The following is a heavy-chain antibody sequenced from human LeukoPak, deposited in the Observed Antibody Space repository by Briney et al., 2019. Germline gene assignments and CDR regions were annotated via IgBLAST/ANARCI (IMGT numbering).Heavy chain of an antibody. D-gene: IGHD2-15*01. CDR1: GFTFSSYA. Sequence: PGGSLRLSCAASGFTFSSYAMSWVRQASGKGLEWVSAISGSGGSTYYADSVKGRFTISRDNSKNTLYLQMNSLRAEDTAVYYCAKDRCSGGSCYYFDYWGQGTLVTVSS. CDR2: ISGSGGST. J-gene: IGHJ4*02. CDR3: AKDRCSGGSCYYFDY. V-gene: IGHV3-23*01.